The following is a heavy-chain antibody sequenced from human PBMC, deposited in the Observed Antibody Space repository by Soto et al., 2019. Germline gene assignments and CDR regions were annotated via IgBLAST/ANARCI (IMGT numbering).Heavy chain of an antibody. CDR1: GGSVSSGDDS. Sequence: QLLLQESGSGLVKPSQTLSLTCAVSGGSVSSGDDSWSWIRQPPGRGLEWIGYIYHSGTTYYNPSLKSRVTISLDRSKNQFSLKLRSVTAADTAVYFCATMRIAAFHIWGQGTMVTVSS. CDR3: ATMRIAAFHI. V-gene: IGHV4-30-2*01. CDR2: IYHSGTT. J-gene: IGHJ3*02.